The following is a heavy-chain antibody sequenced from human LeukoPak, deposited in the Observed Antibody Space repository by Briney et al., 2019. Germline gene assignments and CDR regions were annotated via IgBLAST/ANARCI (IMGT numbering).Heavy chain of an antibody. Sequence: SETLSLTCTVSGGSISSYYWSWIRQPPGKGLEWIGYIYYSGSTNYSPSLKSRVTISADTSKNQFSLKLSSVTAADAAVYYCARLYYGSGNAFDYWGQGTLVTV. CDR2: IYYSGST. V-gene: IGHV4-59*01. J-gene: IGHJ4*02. CDR1: GGSISSYY. D-gene: IGHD3-10*01. CDR3: ARLYYGSGNAFDY.